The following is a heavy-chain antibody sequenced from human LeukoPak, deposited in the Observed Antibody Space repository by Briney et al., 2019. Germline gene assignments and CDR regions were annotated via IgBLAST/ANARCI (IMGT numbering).Heavy chain of an antibody. V-gene: IGHV4-4*07. CDR3: AKDQRYFDWLSYVYYYYGMDV. CDR2: IYTSGST. Sequence: SETLSLTCTVSGGSISSYYWSWIRQPAGKGLEWIGRIYTSGSTNYNPSLKSRVTMSVDTSKNQFSLKLSSVTAADTAVYYCAKDQRYFDWLSYVYYYYGMDVWGQGTTVTVSS. J-gene: IGHJ6*02. D-gene: IGHD3-9*01. CDR1: GGSISSYY.